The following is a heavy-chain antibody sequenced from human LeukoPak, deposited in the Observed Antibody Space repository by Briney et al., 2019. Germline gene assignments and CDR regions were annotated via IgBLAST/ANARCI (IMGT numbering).Heavy chain of an antibody. CDR1: GFTFSSYI. V-gene: IGHV3-21*01. D-gene: IGHD4-17*01. CDR2: IDPSSTYI. Sequence: PGRSLRLSCAASGFTFSSYIMNWVRQAPGKGLEWVSSIDPSSTYIYYADSVKGRFTISRDNAQNSLYLQMNSLRAEDTAVYYCTRGSYGDYEYWGQGTLVTVSS. J-gene: IGHJ4*02. CDR3: TRGSYGDYEY.